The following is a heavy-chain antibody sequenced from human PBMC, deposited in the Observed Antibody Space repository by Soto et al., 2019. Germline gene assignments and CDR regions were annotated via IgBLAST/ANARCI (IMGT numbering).Heavy chain of an antibody. CDR1: GGSINDYY. D-gene: IGHD2-8*02. CDR2: IYYSGST. Sequence: PSETLSLTCTFSGGSINDYYWSWIRQPPGKGLECIGYIYYSGSTNYSPSLKSRLTISVDTSKSQFSLKLSSVTAADTAVYYCARGGGVYYFDYWGQGTLVTVSS. CDR3: ARGGGVYYFDY. V-gene: IGHV4-59*01. J-gene: IGHJ4*02.